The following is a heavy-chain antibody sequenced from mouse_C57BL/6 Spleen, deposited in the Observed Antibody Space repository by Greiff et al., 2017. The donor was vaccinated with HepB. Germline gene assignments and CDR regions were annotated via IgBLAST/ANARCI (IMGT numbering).Heavy chain of an antibody. V-gene: IGHV1-19*01. CDR2: INPYNGGT. CDR1: GYTFTDYY. D-gene: IGHD1-1*01. Sequence: EVQLQQSGPVLVKPGASVKMSCKASGYTFTDYYMNWVKQSHGKSLEWIGVINPYNGGTSYNQKFKGKATLTVDKSSSTAYMELNSPTSEDSAVYYCAREVITTVVATSYFDYWGQGTTLTVSS. CDR3: AREVITTVVATSYFDY. J-gene: IGHJ2*01.